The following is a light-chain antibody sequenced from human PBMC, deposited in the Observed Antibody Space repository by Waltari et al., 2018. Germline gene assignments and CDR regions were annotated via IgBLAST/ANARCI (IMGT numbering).Light chain of an antibody. CDR1: QYVSTN. J-gene: IGKJ5*01. V-gene: IGKV3-15*01. Sequence: TVMTQAPATLSVFPGERATLSCRASQYVSTNVAWYQQKPGQSPRLLIYSASARATGVPARFGGSGSGTQFTLTINSVQSEDVALYYCQQYNNWPPITFGQGTRVQIK. CDR2: SAS. CDR3: QQYNNWPPIT.